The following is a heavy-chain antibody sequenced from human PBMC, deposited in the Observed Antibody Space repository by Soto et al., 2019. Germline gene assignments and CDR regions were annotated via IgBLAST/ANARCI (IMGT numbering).Heavy chain of an antibody. V-gene: IGHV3-73*01. CDR3: TSIYCSGGSCYSDWFDP. Sequence: GGSLRLSCAASGFTFSGSAMHWVRQASGKGLEWVGRIRSKANSYATAYAASVKGRFTISRDDSKNTAYLQMNSLKTEDTAVYYCTSIYCSGGSCYSDWFDPWGQGTLVTVSS. CDR1: GFTFSGSA. D-gene: IGHD2-15*01. J-gene: IGHJ5*02. CDR2: IRSKANSYAT.